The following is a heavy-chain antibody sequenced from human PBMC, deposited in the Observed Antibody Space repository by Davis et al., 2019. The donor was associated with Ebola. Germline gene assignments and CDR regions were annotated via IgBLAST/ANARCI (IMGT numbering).Heavy chain of an antibody. J-gene: IGHJ5*02. Sequence: PGGSLRLSCAASGLTFSTYELNWVRQAPGKGLEWVGRIKSKTDGGTTDYAAPVKGRFTISRDDSKNTLYLQMNSLKTEDTAVYYCTTLHYGSGSYGFDPWGQGTLVTVSS. CDR3: TTLHYGSGSYGFDP. CDR1: GLTFSTYE. V-gene: IGHV3-15*07. D-gene: IGHD3-10*01. CDR2: IKSKTDGGTT.